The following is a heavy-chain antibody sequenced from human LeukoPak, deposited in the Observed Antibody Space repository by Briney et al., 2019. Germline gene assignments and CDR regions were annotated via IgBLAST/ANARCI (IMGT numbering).Heavy chain of an antibody. J-gene: IGHJ6*02. CDR2: MYSGGST. CDR3: AREQVVVGRGYYGMDV. D-gene: IGHD2-2*01. CDR1: GFTDSSNY. Sequence: GGSLRLSCAASGFTDSSNYVNWVHQAPGKELEWVSVMYSGGSTFYGDSVKGRFTISRDNSMNTLYLQMNSLRVDDTAVYYCAREQVVVGRGYYGMDVWGQGTTVTVSS. V-gene: IGHV3-66*01.